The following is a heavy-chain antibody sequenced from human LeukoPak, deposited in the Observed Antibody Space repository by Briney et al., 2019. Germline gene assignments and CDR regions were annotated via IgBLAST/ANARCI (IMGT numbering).Heavy chain of an antibody. Sequence: ASVKVSCKASGYTFTSYYVHWVRQAPGQGLEWMGIINPSGGSTSYTQKFQGRVTITRDTSASIAYMEVSSLRSEDTAVYYCARVYCSSTSCHYYFDYWGQGTLVTVSS. V-gene: IGHV1-46*01. D-gene: IGHD2-2*01. J-gene: IGHJ4*02. CDR3: ARVYCSSTSCHYYFDY. CDR1: GYTFTSYY. CDR2: INPSGGST.